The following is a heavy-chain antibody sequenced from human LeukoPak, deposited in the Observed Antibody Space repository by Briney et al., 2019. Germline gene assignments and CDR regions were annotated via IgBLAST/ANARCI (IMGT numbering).Heavy chain of an antibody. CDR1: GYTFTGYY. CDR3: ARGPRSGSYSYYYYMDV. Sequence: ASVKVSCKASGYTFTGYYMHWVRQAPGQGLEWMGWINSNSGGTNYAQKFQGRVTMTRDTSISTAYMELSRLRSDDTAVYYCARGPRSGSYSYYYYMDVWGKGTTVTVSS. J-gene: IGHJ6*03. V-gene: IGHV1-2*02. D-gene: IGHD1-26*01. CDR2: INSNSGGT.